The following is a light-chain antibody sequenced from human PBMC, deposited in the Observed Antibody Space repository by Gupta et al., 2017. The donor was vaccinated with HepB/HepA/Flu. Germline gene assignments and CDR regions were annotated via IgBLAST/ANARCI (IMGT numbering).Light chain of an antibody. CDR2: ENN. J-gene: IGLJ2*01. CDR1: SSNIGNNY. CDR3: GTWDSSLSAVV. V-gene: IGLV1-51*02. Sequence: QSVLTQPPSVSADPGQTVTISCSGSSSNIGNNYVSWYQQLPGTAPKLLIYENNKRPSGIPDRFSGSKSGTSATLGITGLQTGDEADYYCGTWDSSLSAVVFGGGTKLTVL.